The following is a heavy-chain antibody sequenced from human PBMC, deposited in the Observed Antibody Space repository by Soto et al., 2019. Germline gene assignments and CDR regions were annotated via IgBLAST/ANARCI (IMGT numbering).Heavy chain of an antibody. V-gene: IGHV1-3*01. Sequence: QVQLVQSGAEVKKPGASVKVSCQASGYTFTSYAMHWVRQAPGQRLEWMGWINAGNGNTKYSQKFQGRVTITRDTSASTAYMELSSLRSEDTAVYYCARDGGSSPYYYYGMDVWGQGTTVTVSS. CDR1: GYTFTSYA. CDR3: ARDGGSSPYYYYGMDV. D-gene: IGHD2-15*01. J-gene: IGHJ6*02. CDR2: INAGNGNT.